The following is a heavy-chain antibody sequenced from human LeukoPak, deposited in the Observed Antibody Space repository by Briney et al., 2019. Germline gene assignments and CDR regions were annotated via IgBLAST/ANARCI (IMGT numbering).Heavy chain of an antibody. CDR3: ARTIYYYESTSYFSDAFDV. Sequence: GGSLRLSCAASGFTFSSYDMHWVRQATGKGLEWVSAIGTAGDTYYPGSVKGRFTISRENAKNSLYLQMNSLRAGDTAVYYCARTIYYYESTSYFSDAFDVWGQGTMVTVSS. J-gene: IGHJ3*01. V-gene: IGHV3-13*01. D-gene: IGHD3-22*01. CDR1: GFTFSSYD. CDR2: IGTAGDT.